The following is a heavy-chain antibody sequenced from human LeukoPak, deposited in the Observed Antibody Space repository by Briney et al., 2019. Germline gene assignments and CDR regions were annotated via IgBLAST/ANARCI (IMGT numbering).Heavy chain of an antibody. CDR1: GFTFSSYA. J-gene: IGHJ4*02. CDR2: ISGSGDTT. D-gene: IGHD5-18*01. CDR3: AKVENVDTAMVTEPYFDY. Sequence: GGSLRLSCAASGFTFSSYAMSWVRRAPGKGLEWVSDISGSGDTTYYADSVKGRFTISRDNSKNTLYLQMNSLRAEDTAVYYCAKVENVDTAMVTEPYFDYWGQGTLVTVSS. V-gene: IGHV3-23*01.